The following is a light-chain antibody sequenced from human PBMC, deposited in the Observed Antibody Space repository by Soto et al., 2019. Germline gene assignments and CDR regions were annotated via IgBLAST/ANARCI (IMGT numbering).Light chain of an antibody. CDR3: SAWDDRLRGSV. Sequence: QSVLTQPPSASATPGQGVTISCSGSNSNIGSNPVNWYQQVPGPTPKLLIYGNDRRPSRVPDRFSGSTSGTSASLAIRGLQSEDEADYDRSAWDDRLRGSVFGTGTKVTVL. CDR1: NSNIGSNP. CDR2: GND. J-gene: IGLJ1*01. V-gene: IGLV1-44*01.